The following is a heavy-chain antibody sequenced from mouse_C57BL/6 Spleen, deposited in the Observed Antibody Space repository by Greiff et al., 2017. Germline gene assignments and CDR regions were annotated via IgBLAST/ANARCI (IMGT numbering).Heavy chain of an antibody. CDR2: IYPGDGDT. CDR3: ARAGGGSSPYYARDY. CDR1: GYAFSSYW. V-gene: IGHV1-80*01. J-gene: IGHJ4*01. Sequence: QVQLQQSGAELVKPGASVKISCKASGYAFSSYWMNWVKQRPGKGLEWIGQIYPGDGDTNYTGKFKGKATLTADKSSSTAYMQPSSLTSEDSAVYFCARAGGGSSPYYARDYWGQGTSVTVSS. D-gene: IGHD1-1*01.